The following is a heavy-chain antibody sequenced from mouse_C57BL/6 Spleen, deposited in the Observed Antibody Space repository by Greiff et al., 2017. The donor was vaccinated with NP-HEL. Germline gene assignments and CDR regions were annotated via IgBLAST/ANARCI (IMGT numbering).Heavy chain of an antibody. J-gene: IGHJ1*03. D-gene: IGHD1-1*01. CDR1: GFTFSDAW. V-gene: IGHV6-6*01. Sequence: EVKVEESGGGLVQPGGSMKLSCAASGFTFSDAWMDWVRQSPEKGLEWVAEIRNKANNHATYYAESVKGRFTISRDDSKSSVYLQMNSLRAEDTGIYYCTTVASPYWYFDVWGTGTTVTVSS. CDR3: TTVASPYWYFDV. CDR2: IRNKANNHAT.